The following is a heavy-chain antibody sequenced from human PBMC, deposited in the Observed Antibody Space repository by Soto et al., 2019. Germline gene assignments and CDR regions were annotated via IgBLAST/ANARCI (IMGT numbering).Heavy chain of an antibody. D-gene: IGHD6-19*01. J-gene: IGHJ5*02. CDR1: GFTFSSYA. Sequence: EVQLLESGGGLVQPGGSLRLSCAASGFTFSSYAMSWVRQAPGKGLEWVSAISGRGGSTYYADSVKGRFTISRDNSNHTLYLQVNSLSAEDTAVYYCAKVSSGWHWFDPWGQGTLVTVSS. V-gene: IGHV3-23*01. CDR3: AKVSSGWHWFDP. CDR2: ISGRGGST.